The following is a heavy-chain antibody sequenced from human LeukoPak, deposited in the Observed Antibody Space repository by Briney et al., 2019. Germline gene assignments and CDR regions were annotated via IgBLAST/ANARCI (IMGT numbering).Heavy chain of an antibody. CDR1: GGSITGYY. D-gene: IGHD1-14*01. V-gene: IGHV4-59*08. Sequence: SETLSLTCTVSGGSITGYYWSWIRQPPRKGLEWIAYVRDNGESNYNPSLKSRVTISVDTRNNQISLRLNFVTAADTAIYYCARQPAGTAAFDIWGLGTMVTVSS. CDR3: ARQPAGTAAFDI. CDR2: VRDNGES. J-gene: IGHJ3*02.